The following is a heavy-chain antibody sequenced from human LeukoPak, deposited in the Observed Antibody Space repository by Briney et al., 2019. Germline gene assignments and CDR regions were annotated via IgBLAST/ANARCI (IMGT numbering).Heavy chain of an antibody. D-gene: IGHD6-13*01. CDR1: GFTFSSYG. CDR3: AKDRIAAAGTWIDY. J-gene: IGHJ4*02. CDR2: ISYDGSNK. Sequence: GGSLRLSCAASGFTFSSYGMHWVRQAPGKGLEWVAVISYDGSNKYYADSVEGRFTISRDNSKNTLYLQMNSLRAEDTAVYYCAKDRIAAAGTWIDYWGQGTLVTVSS. V-gene: IGHV3-30*18.